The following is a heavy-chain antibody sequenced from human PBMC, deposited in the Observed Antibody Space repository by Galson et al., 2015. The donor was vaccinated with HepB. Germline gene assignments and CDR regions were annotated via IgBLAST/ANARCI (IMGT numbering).Heavy chain of an antibody. CDR3: ARAGSTWGWYGGREEWFDA. D-gene: IGHD6-19*01. J-gene: IGHJ5*02. Sequence: SVKVSCKASGYSFRNYGISWVRQAPGQGLEWVGWINVYNGYANYAQKVQGRVTMTTETSTRTAYMELRSLRSDDTAVYYCARAGSTWGWYGGREEWFDAWGQGTLVSISS. CDR2: INVYNGYA. V-gene: IGHV1-18*01. CDR1: GYSFRNYG.